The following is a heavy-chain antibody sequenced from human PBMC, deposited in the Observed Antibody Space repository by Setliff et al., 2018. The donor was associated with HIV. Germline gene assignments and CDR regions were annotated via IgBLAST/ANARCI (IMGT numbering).Heavy chain of an antibody. CDR2: ISAYNGNT. CDR1: GYTFTSYG. CDR3: ARDRRITIFGVVSVVPSKRTKTRSAFDY. J-gene: IGHJ4*02. D-gene: IGHD3-3*01. V-gene: IGHV1-18*01. Sequence: ASVKVSCKASGYTFTSYGISWVRRAPGQGLEWMGWISAYNGNTNYAQKLQGRVTMTTDTSTSTAYMELRSLRSDDTAVYYCARDRRITIFGVVSVVPSKRTKTRSAFDYWGQGTLVTVSS.